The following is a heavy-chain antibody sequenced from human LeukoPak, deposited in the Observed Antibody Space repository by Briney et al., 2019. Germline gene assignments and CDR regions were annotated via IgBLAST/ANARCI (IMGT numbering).Heavy chain of an antibody. CDR1: GFTFGSYT. CDR2: ISSSSSYI. J-gene: IGHJ6*02. D-gene: IGHD3-9*01. Sequence: PGGSLRLSCAASGFTFGSYTMNWVRQAPGKGLEWVSSISSSSSYISYADSVKGRFTISRDNAKNSLYLQMNSLRAEDTAVYYCARDGGYDILTGTLGGAERDYYYYGMDVWGQGTTVTVSS. V-gene: IGHV3-21*01. CDR3: ARDGGYDILTGTLGGAERDYYYYGMDV.